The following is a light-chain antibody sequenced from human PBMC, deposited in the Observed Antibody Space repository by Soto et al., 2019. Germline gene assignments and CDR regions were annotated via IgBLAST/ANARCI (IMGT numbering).Light chain of an antibody. J-gene: IGKJ3*01. CDR2: AAS. CDR1: ESISFY. CDR3: QPNYINPPT. V-gene: IGKV1-39*01. Sequence: DIQMTKYQSSLSASVGDSVTITCRASESISFYLNWYQQKPGQAPKVLIYAASTLHRGVPSRFSGVGSGTDFTLTISSLQPEDFATYYCQPNYINPPTFGPGTKEYSK.